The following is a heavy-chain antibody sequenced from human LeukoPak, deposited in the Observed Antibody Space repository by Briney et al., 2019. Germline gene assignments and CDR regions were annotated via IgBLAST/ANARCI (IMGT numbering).Heavy chain of an antibody. CDR1: GGSFSGYY. CDR3: ARGGGSPLGAWSGYYPFFDY. CDR2: INHSGST. D-gene: IGHD3-3*01. J-gene: IGHJ4*02. Sequence: PSETLSLTCAVYGGSFSGYYWSWIRQPPGKGLEWIGEINHSGSTNYNPSLKSRVTISVDTSKNQFSLKLSSVTAADTAVYYCARGGGSPLGAWSGYYPFFDYWGQGTLVTVSS. V-gene: IGHV4-34*01.